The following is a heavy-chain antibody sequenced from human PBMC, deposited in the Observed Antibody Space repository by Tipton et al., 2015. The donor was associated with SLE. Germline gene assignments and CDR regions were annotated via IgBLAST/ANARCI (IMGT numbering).Heavy chain of an antibody. V-gene: IGHV4-59*11. J-gene: IGHJ6*02. CDR2: IYDSGRT. CDR3: ARDSAAAGYGMDV. Sequence: TLSLTCTVSGGSISSHYWSWIRQPPGKGLEWIGYIYDSGRTNYNPSLKSRVTISVDTSKNQFSLKLSSVTAADTAVYYCARDSAAAGYGMDVWGQGTTVTVSS. CDR1: GGSISSHY. D-gene: IGHD6-13*01.